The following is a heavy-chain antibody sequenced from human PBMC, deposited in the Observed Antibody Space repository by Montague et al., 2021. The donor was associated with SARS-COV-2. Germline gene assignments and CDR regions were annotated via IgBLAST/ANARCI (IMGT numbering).Heavy chain of an antibody. CDR3: TRRLHGFNRHYFDY. CDR2: INHSGST. Sequence: SETLSPTCAVYGASFNGYYWTWIRQPPGKGLEWIGEINHSGSTSYNPSPRSRVTISVDTSKNQFSLKLTSVTAADTAVYYCTRRLHGFNRHYFDYWGQGTLVTVSS. J-gene: IGHJ4*02. CDR1: GASFNGYY. V-gene: IGHV4-34*01. D-gene: IGHD5-24*01.